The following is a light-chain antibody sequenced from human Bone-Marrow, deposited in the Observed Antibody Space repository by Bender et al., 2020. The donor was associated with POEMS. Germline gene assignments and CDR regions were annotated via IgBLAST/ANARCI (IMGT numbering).Light chain of an antibody. Sequence: QSVLTQPPSASGTPGQRVTISCSGSSSKFGSYPVNWYQQLPGAAPKLVIFNNSQRPSGVPDRFSGSNSGTSASLAISGLLSDDEDDFYCAAWDDSLNGWVFGGRTKLTVL. CDR2: NNS. CDR1: SSKFGSYP. CDR3: AAWDDSLNGWV. J-gene: IGLJ3*02. V-gene: IGLV1-44*01.